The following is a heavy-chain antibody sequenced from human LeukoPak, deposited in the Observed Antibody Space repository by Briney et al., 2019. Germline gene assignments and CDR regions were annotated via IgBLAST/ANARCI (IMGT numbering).Heavy chain of an antibody. V-gene: IGHV1-69*05. J-gene: IGHJ4*02. Sequence: ASVKVSCKASGGTFSSYAISWVRQAPGQGLEWMGGIIPIFGTANYAQKFQGRVTITTDESTSTAYMELSSLRSEDTAVYYCARGGARNYDFWSGYHFDYWGQGTLVTVSS. CDR1: GGTFSSYA. CDR3: ARGGARNYDFWSGYHFDY. D-gene: IGHD3-3*01. CDR2: IIPIFGTA.